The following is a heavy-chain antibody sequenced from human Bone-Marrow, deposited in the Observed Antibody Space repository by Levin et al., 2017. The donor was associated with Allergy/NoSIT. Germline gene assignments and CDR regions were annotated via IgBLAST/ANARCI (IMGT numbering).Heavy chain of an antibody. D-gene: IGHD2-15*01. CDR1: GFTFSSYW. V-gene: IGHV3-7*01. J-gene: IGHJ6*02. Sequence: GESLKISCAASGFTFSSYWMSWVRQAPGKGLEWVANIKQDGSEKYYVDSVKGRFTISRDNAKNSLYLQMNSLRAEDTAVYYCARANRGYCSGGSCYLVEIISYYYDDGMDVWGQGTTVTVSS. CDR3: ARANRGYCSGGSCYLVEIISYYYDDGMDV. CDR2: IKQDGSEK.